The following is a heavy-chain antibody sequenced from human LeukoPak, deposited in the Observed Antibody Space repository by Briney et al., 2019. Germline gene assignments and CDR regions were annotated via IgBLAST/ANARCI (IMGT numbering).Heavy chain of an antibody. CDR1: GFTFSSYS. J-gene: IGHJ1*01. D-gene: IGHD4-17*01. Sequence: GGSLRLSCAASGFTFSSYSMNWVRQAPGKGLEWVSSISSSSRHIYYADSVKGRFTIFRDDAKNSLFLQMDSLRVEDTAMYYCVRDFSTVTTAYLHHWGQGTLLAVSS. CDR3: VRDFSTVTTAYLHH. CDR2: ISSSSRHI. V-gene: IGHV3-21*04.